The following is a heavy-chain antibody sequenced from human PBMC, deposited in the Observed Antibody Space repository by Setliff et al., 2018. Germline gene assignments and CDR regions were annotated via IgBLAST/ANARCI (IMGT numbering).Heavy chain of an antibody. CDR2: IYYSGST. CDR1: GGSISSGGYY. J-gene: IGHJ3*02. V-gene: IGHV4-31*01. Sequence: PSETLSLTCTVSGGSISSGGYYWSWIRQHPGMGLEWIEYIYYSGSTYHNPSLKTLVTISVDTSKNQFSLKLSSVTAADTAVYYCARCSESYDAFDIWGQGTMVTVSS. D-gene: IGHD1-26*01. CDR3: ARCSESYDAFDI.